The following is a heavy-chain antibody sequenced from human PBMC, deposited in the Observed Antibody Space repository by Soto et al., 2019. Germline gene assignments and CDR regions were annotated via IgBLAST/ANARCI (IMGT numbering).Heavy chain of an antibody. V-gene: IGHV1-8*01. J-gene: IGHJ4*02. CDR1: GYTFTSYD. CDR3: ARKGDYDFWSGYHFDY. Sequence: QVQLVQSGAEVKKPGASVKVSCKASGYTFTSYDINWVRQATRQGLEWMGWMNPNSGNTGYAQKFQGRVTMTRNTSISTAYMELSSLRSEDTAVYYCARKGDYDFWSGYHFDYWGQGTLVTVSS. D-gene: IGHD3-3*01. CDR2: MNPNSGNT.